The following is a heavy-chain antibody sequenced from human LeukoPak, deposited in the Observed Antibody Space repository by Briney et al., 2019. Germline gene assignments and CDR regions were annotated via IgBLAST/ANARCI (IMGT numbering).Heavy chain of an antibody. Sequence: ASVKVSCKASGYTFTGYYMHWVRQAPGQGLEWMGWISAYNGKTNYAQKLQGRVTMTTDTSTSTAYMELRSLRSDDTAVYYCARWLQGAFFDYWGQGTLVTVSS. CDR1: GYTFTGYY. V-gene: IGHV1-18*04. CDR3: ARWLQGAFFDY. J-gene: IGHJ4*02. D-gene: IGHD5-12*01. CDR2: ISAYNGKT.